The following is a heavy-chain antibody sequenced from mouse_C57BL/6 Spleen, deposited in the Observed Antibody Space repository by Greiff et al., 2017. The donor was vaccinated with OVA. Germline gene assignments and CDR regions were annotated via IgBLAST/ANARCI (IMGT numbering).Heavy chain of an antibody. Sequence: EVQVVESGPGLVKPSQSLSLTCSVTGYSITSGYYWNWIRQFPGNKLEWMGYISYDGSNNYNPSLKNRISITRDTSKNQFFLKLNSVTTEDTATYYCARESGGRGFAYWGQGTLVTVSA. D-gene: IGHD1-1*01. V-gene: IGHV3-6*01. CDR1: GYSITSGYY. CDR2: ISYDGSN. CDR3: ARESGGRGFAY. J-gene: IGHJ3*01.